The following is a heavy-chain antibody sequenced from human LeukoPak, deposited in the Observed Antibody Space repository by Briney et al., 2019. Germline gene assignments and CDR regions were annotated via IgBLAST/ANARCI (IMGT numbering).Heavy chain of an antibody. D-gene: IGHD4-23*01. V-gene: IGHV1-18*01. CDR1: GYSFTSYG. Sequence: ASVKVSCKAAGYSFTSYGISWVRQAPGQGLEWMGWIRAYNGNTNYAQKLQGRVTMTTDTSTSTAYMELRSLRSDDAAVYYCARVDHDYGGNSAHYWGQGTLVTVSS. CDR2: IRAYNGNT. CDR3: ARVDHDYGGNSAHY. J-gene: IGHJ4*01.